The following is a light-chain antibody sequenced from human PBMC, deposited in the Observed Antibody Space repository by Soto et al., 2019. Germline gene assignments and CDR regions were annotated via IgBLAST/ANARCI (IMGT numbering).Light chain of an antibody. CDR1: QSVTNRY. J-gene: IGKJ2*01. CDR3: QHDSSLPHT. CDR2: GIS. Sequence: ESVLTQSPGTLSLSPGERATLSCRASQSVTNRYFAWYQQRPGQAPRLLIYGISNRATGIPDRFSGSGSGPDFTLTISRLEPEDFVVYYCQHDSSLPHTFGQGTKLEFK. V-gene: IGKV3-20*01.